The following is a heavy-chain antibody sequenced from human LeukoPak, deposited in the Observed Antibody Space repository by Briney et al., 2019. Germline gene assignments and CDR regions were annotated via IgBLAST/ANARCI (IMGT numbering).Heavy chain of an antibody. CDR2: IYHSGST. CDR3: ARVGDYYDSSGSTTHAFDI. V-gene: IGHV4-4*02. J-gene: IGHJ3*02. D-gene: IGHD3-22*01. CDR1: GGSISSSNW. Sequence: PSETLSLTCAVSGGSISSSNWWSWARQPPGKGLEWIGEIYHSGSTNYNPSLKSRVTISVDKSKNQFSLKLSSVTAADTAVYYCARVGDYYDSSGSTTHAFDIWGQGTMVTVSS.